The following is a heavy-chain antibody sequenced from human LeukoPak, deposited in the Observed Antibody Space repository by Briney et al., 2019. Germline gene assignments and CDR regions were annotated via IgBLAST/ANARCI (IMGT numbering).Heavy chain of an antibody. Sequence: SVKVSCKASGGTFISYLITWVRQAPGQGLEWLGGIHSSFATAKYSQHFQGRVTITAEKSTTTAFLELSSLTSEDTAVYYCAKHPSGYYYDLFDYWGQGTLVTVSS. CDR3: AKHPSGYYYDLFDY. J-gene: IGHJ4*02. CDR2: IHSSFATA. CDR1: GGTFISYL. V-gene: IGHV1-69*06. D-gene: IGHD3-22*01.